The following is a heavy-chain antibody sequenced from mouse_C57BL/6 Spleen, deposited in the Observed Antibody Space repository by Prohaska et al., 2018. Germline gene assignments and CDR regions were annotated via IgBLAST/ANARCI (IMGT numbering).Heavy chain of an antibody. CDR2: IRLTSENYAT. J-gene: IGHJ3*01. V-gene: IGHV6-3*01. Sequence: VKLEEYGGVLVLPGGSMKHSCVAYGFPFSNYWMNWVSQSPEKGLAWGAQIRLTSENYATHYAESVKGRITISRDDSKSIVYLQMNNLRAEDTGIYYCTGGDPWGQGTLVTVSA. CDR3: TGGDP. CDR1: GFPFSNYW.